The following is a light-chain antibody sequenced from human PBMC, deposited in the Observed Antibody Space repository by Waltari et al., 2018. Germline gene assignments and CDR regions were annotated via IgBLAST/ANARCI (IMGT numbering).Light chain of an antibody. Sequence: QSALTQPASVSGSPGQSIIIPCPGTSSDVGRYNFVSWYQHHPGKAPKLMIFEGSRRPSGISNRFSGSKSGNTASLTISGLQAEDEADYYCCSYAGSRTYVFGAGTKVTVL. CDR2: EGS. CDR3: CSYAGSRTYV. J-gene: IGLJ1*01. CDR1: SSDVGRYNF. V-gene: IGLV2-23*01.